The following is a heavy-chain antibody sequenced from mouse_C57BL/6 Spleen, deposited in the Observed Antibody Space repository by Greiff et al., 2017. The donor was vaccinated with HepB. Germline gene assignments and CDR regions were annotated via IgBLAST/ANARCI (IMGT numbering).Heavy chain of an antibody. V-gene: IGHV1-55*01. CDR2: IYPGSGGT. CDR3: ATADGDVTGGFAY. Sequence: QVQLQQPGAELVKPGASVKMSCKASGFTFKSYWITWVKQRPEQGLEWIGDIYPGSGGTNYTEKFKGKATLTVDTSSSTAYMQLSSLTSEDSAVYYSATADGDVTGGFAYWGQGTLVTVSA. J-gene: IGHJ3*01. CDR1: GFTFKSYW. D-gene: IGHD4-1*01.